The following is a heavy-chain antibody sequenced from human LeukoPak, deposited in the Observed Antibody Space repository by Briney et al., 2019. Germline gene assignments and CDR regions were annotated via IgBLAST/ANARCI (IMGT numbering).Heavy chain of an antibody. CDR2: IKQDGSEK. D-gene: IGHD4-17*01. Sequence: GGSLRLSCAASGFIFSSYWMSWVRQAPGKGLEWVANIKQDGSEKYYVDSVKGRFTISRDNAKNSLYLQMNTLRAEDTAVYYCVRDEAGDYDFDYWGQGTLVTVSS. CDR3: VRDEAGDYDFDY. CDR1: GFIFSSYW. J-gene: IGHJ4*02. V-gene: IGHV3-7*01.